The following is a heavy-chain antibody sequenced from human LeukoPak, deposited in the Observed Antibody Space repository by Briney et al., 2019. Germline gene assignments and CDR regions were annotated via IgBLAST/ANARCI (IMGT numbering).Heavy chain of an antibody. Sequence: GGSLRLSCAASGFTFDDYGMRWVRQAPGKGLEWVSGINWNGGSTGYADSVKGRFTISRDNAKNSLYLQMNSLRAEDTALYYCAREQDIVVVPAFDYWGQGTLVTVSS. J-gene: IGHJ4*02. CDR1: GFTFDDYG. D-gene: IGHD2-2*01. CDR3: AREQDIVVVPAFDY. V-gene: IGHV3-20*04. CDR2: INWNGGST.